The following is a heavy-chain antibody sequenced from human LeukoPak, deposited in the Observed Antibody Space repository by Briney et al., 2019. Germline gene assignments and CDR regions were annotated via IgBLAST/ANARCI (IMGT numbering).Heavy chain of an antibody. CDR2: IYYSGST. V-gene: IGHV4-39*07. D-gene: IGHD6-13*01. Sequence: KPSETLFLTCTVSGGSISSSSYYWGWIRQPPGKGLEWIGSIYYSGSTYYNPSLKSRVTISVDTSKNQFSLKLSSVTAADTAVYYCARVGVGSSWFRVYYFDYWGQGTLVTVSS. J-gene: IGHJ4*02. CDR1: GGSISSSSYY. CDR3: ARVGVGSSWFRVYYFDY.